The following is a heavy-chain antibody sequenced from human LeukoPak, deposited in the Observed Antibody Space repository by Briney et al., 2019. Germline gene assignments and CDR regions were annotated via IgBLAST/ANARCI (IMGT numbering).Heavy chain of an antibody. CDR1: GYTFTGYY. D-gene: IGHD1-26*01. CDR3: ARDHGQSGSYSDY. Sequence: ASVKVSCKASGYTFTGYYMHWVRQAPGQGLEWMGWINPNSGGTNYAQKFQGRVTMTRDTSISTAYMELRSLRSDDTAVYYCARDHGQSGSYSDYWGQGTLVTVSS. V-gene: IGHV1-2*02. J-gene: IGHJ4*02. CDR2: INPNSGGT.